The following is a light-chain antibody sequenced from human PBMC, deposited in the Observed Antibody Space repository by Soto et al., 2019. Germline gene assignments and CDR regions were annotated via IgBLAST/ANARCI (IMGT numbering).Light chain of an antibody. CDR3: QQRSNCPT. Sequence: ILLPQAPSILSASVGDRVTITCRAGQSMSGWLAWYQQKPGKAPKLLIYDASNLESWLPSRFGGSGSGTEFTLTVSSLDPEDFAVYYCQQRSNCPTCGQWTRLEI. J-gene: IGKJ5*01. V-gene: IGKV1-5*01. CDR1: QSMSGW. CDR2: DAS.